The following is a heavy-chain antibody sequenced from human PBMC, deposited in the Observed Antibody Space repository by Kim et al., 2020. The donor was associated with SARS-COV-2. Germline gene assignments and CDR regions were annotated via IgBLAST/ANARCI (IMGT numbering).Heavy chain of an antibody. J-gene: IGHJ5*02. V-gene: IGHV3-30*04. CDR2: ISYDGSNK. CDR1: GFTFSSYA. Sequence: GGSLRLSCAASGFTFSSYAMHWVRQAPVKGLEWVAVISYDGSNKYYADSVKGRFTISRDNSKNTLYLQMNSLRAEDTAVYYCARDNVWGSYRYTLRYQLWFDPWGQGTLVTVSS. CDR3: ARDNVWGSYRYTLRYQLWFDP. D-gene: IGHD3-16*02.